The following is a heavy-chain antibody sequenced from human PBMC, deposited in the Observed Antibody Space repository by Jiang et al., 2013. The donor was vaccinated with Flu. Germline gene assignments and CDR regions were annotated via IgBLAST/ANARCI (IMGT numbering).Heavy chain of an antibody. Sequence: LLKPSETLSLTCAVNGGSFTAFFWTWIRQSPEKGLEWIGEITHSGGTKYNPSLKSRVTISVDSSKKEFYLKLTSVTAADTAMYYCARWSRYVASKVPLEDSWGPGEPRSSSPQ. CDR3: ARWSRYVASKVPLEDS. J-gene: IGHJ5*01. D-gene: IGHD2-2*01. CDR1: GGSFTAFF. CDR2: ITHSGGT. V-gene: IGHV4-34*01.